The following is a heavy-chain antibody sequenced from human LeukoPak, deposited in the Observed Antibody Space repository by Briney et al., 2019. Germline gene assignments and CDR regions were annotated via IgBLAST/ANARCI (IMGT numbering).Heavy chain of an antibody. Sequence: ASVKVSCKASGYTFTGYYMHWVRQAPGQGLEWMGWIKPNSGGTNYAQKFQGRVTMTRDTSISTAYMELSRLRSDDTAVYYCARNPLQWLVLYYFDYWGQGTLVTVSS. CDR3: ARNPLQWLVLYYFDY. V-gene: IGHV1-2*02. J-gene: IGHJ4*02. D-gene: IGHD6-19*01. CDR2: IKPNSGGT. CDR1: GYTFTGYY.